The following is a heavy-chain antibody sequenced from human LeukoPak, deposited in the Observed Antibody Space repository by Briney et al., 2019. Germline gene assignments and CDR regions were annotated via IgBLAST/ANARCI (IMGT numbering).Heavy chain of an antibody. D-gene: IGHD2-15*01. CDR1: GFPFNTYA. Sequence: GGSLRLSCSASGFPFNTYAIHWVRQAPGKGLEYVAGISSNGDNTDFADSAKGRFTISRDNSKSTLFLQMNSLRAEDAAVYFCTRDSALLGVAFDLWGQGTVVTVSS. V-gene: IGHV3-64D*06. CDR2: ISSNGDNT. J-gene: IGHJ3*01. CDR3: TRDSALLGVAFDL.